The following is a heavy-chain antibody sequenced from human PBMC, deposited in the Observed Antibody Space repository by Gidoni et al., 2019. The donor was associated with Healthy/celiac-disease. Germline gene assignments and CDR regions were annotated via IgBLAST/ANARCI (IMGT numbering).Heavy chain of an antibody. D-gene: IGHD6-6*01. V-gene: IGHV4-34*01. CDR3: ARGGRAAPKDY. Sequence: VQLQQWGAGLLKPSETLSLTCAVYGGSCSCYYWCWIRQPPGKGLEWIGEINHSGSTNYSPSLKSRVTISVDTTKNQFSLKLSSVTAADTAVYYCARGGRAAPKDYWGQGTLVTVSS. J-gene: IGHJ4*02. CDR2: INHSGST. CDR1: GGSCSCYY.